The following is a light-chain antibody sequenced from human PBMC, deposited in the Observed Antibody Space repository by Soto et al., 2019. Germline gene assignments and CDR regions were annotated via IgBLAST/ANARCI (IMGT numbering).Light chain of an antibody. Sequence: QSALTQPASVSGSPGQSITISCTGTSSDVGGYNYVSWYQQHPGKAPKLMIYYVSNRPSGVSNRFSGSKSANTASLTISGLKAEDEADYYCSSYTGSSTYVVFGGGTKLTVL. CDR2: YVS. V-gene: IGLV2-14*01. CDR1: SSDVGGYNY. J-gene: IGLJ2*01. CDR3: SSYTGSSTYVV.